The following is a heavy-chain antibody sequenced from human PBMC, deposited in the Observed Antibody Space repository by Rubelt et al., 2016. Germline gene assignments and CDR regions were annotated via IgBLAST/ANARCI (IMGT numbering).Heavy chain of an antibody. Sequence: QVQLQESGPGLVKSSETLSLACTVSGGSISSDSFWGWIRQPPDKGLEWVGCVHYGWAIHYNPSLESRVAMSVDTSKTQFSLNLRSVTAADTSVYYCARGNRYYFDYWGQGTLVTVSS. CDR2: VHYGWAI. D-gene: IGHD4-11*01. V-gene: IGHV4-38-2*02. J-gene: IGHJ4*02. CDR3: ARGNRYYFDY. CDR1: GGSISSDSF.